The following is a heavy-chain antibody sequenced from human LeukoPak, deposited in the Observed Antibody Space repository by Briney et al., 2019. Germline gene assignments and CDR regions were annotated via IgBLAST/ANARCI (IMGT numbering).Heavy chain of an antibody. Sequence: GASVKVSCKASGYTFTGYYIRWVRQAPGQGLEWMGWIQSNSAGTNYAQKFQGRVTMTRDTSISTAYMELTGLRSDDTAVYYCARDLGDYDFDSWGQGTLVTVSS. CDR3: ARDLGDYDFDS. CDR2: IQSNSAGT. D-gene: IGHD3-16*01. J-gene: IGHJ4*02. CDR1: GYTFTGYY. V-gene: IGHV1-2*02.